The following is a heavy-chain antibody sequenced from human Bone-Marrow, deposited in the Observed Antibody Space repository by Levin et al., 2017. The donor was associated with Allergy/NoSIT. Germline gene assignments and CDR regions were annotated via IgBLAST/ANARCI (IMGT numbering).Heavy chain of an antibody. Sequence: GGSLRLSCAASGLNVGTYSMSWVRQAPGKGLEWVALIVRGSGTTYYADSVKGRFTISRDYSMNTLYLQMNNLRPDDTAVYFCAKDWRPDGFNNFNYWGLGTMVTVSS. CDR3: AKDWRPDGFNNFNY. V-gene: IGHV3-23*01. CDR2: IVRGSGTT. CDR1: GLNVGTYS. D-gene: IGHD1-1*01. J-gene: IGHJ4*02.